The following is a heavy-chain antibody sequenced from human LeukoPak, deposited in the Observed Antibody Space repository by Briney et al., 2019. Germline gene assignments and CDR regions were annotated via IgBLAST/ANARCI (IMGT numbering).Heavy chain of an antibody. Sequence: SETLSLTCTVSGGYISSSRYYWGWIRQPPGKGLEWIGSIYYSGSTYYNPSLKSRVTISVDTSKNQFSLKLSSVTAADTAVYYCARQQPGYCSSTSCLNEVDYWGQGTLFTVSS. D-gene: IGHD2-2*01. CDR1: GGYISSSRYY. CDR3: ARQQPGYCSSTSCLNEVDY. CDR2: IYYSGST. V-gene: IGHV4-39*01. J-gene: IGHJ4*02.